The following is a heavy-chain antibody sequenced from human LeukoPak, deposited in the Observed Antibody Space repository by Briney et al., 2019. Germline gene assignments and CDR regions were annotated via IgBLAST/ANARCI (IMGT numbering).Heavy chain of an antibody. J-gene: IGHJ5*02. V-gene: IGHV4-61*08. Sequence: PSETLSLTCTVSGGSISSGDYYWSWIRQPPGKGLEWIGYIYYSGSTNYNPSLKSRVTISVDTSKNQFSLKLSSVTAADTAVYYCARAGYDFWSGYFPTSIHHNWFDPWGQGTLVTVSS. CDR1: GGSISSGDYY. CDR3: ARAGYDFWSGYFPTSIHHNWFDP. CDR2: IYYSGST. D-gene: IGHD3-3*01.